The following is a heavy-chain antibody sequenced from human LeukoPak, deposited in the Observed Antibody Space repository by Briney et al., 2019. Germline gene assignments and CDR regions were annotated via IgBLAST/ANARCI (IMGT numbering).Heavy chain of an antibody. CDR1: GGSISSYY. V-gene: IGHV4-59*01. CDR3: ASSVIAVAGTKLVSYFQH. Sequence: PSETLSLTCTVSGGSISSYYWSWIRQPPGKGLEWIGYIYYSGSTNYNPSLKSRVTISVDTSKNQFSLKLSSVTAADTAVYYCASSVIAVAGTKLVSYFQHWGQGTLVTVSS. D-gene: IGHD6-19*01. J-gene: IGHJ1*01. CDR2: IYYSGST.